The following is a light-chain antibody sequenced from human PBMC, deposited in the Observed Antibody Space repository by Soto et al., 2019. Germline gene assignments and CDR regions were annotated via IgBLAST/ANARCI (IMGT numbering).Light chain of an antibody. V-gene: IGLV2-8*01. Sequence: QSVLTQPPSASGSPGQSVTISCTGTSSDVGGYKSVSWYQQHPGKAPKLMIYEANKRPSGVPDRFSGSKSGNTPSLTVSGLQAEDEADYYCSSYAGSNNWVFGGGTKVTVL. CDR3: SSYAGSNNWV. CDR1: SSDVGGYKS. J-gene: IGLJ2*01. CDR2: EAN.